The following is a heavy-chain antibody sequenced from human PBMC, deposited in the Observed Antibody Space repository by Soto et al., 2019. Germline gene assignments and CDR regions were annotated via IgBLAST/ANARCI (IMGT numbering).Heavy chain of an antibody. Sequence: EVQLLESGGGLVQPGGSLRLSCAASGFTFSSYAMSWVRQAPGKGLEWVSAISGSSGSTYYAESVKGRFTISRDNSKNTLYLQMNSLRAEDTAVYYCVKAPSTVVNPGDALDIWGQGTMVTVSS. J-gene: IGHJ3*02. CDR2: ISGSSGST. D-gene: IGHD4-4*01. V-gene: IGHV3-23*01. CDR1: GFTFSSYA. CDR3: VKAPSTVVNPGDALDI.